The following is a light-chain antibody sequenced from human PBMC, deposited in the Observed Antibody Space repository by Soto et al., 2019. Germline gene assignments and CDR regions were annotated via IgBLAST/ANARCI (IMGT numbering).Light chain of an antibody. CDR2: DVT. Sequence: QSALTQPRSVSASPGQSVTISCSGSSGHVGVSDYVSWFQQHPGKAPKLVIYDVTKRPSGVHGRFSGSKSGNTASLTISGLQAEDEADYYCTSYVGNDIWVFGGGTKVTVL. J-gene: IGLJ3*02. CDR1: SGHVGVSDY. CDR3: TSYVGNDIWV. V-gene: IGLV2-11*01.